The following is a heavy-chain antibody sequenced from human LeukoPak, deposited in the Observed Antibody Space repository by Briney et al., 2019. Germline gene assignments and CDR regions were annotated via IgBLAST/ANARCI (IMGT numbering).Heavy chain of an antibody. CDR1: GGTFSSYA. D-gene: IGHD3-10*01. CDR2: IIPIFGTA. J-gene: IGHJ6*03. Sequence: SSVKVSCKASGGTFSSYAISWVRQAPGQGLEWMGRIIPIFGTANYAQKFQGRVTITTDESTSTAYMELSSLRSEDTAVYYCARSTYGSGPYYYYYMDVWGKGTTVTVSS. V-gene: IGHV1-69*05. CDR3: ARSTYGSGPYYYYYMDV.